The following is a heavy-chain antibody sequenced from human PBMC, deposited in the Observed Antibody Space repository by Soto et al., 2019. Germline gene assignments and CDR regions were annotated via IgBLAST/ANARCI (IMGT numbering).Heavy chain of an antibody. CDR3: ARGGFTVTTLKKNFSFDY. CDR2: IYYSGST. J-gene: IGHJ4*02. CDR1: GGSISSGGYY. D-gene: IGHD4-4*01. V-gene: IGHV4-31*03. Sequence: QVQLQESGPGLVKPSQTLSLTCTVSGGSISSGGYYWSWIRQHPGKGLEWIGYIYYSGSTYYNPSLKSRVTISVDTSKNQFSLKLSSVTAADTAVYYCARGGFTVTTLKKNFSFDYWGQGTLVTVSA.